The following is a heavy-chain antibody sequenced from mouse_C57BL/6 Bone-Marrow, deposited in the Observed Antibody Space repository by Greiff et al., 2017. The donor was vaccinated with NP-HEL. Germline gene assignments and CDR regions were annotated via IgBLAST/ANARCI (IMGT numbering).Heavy chain of an antibody. CDR3: AREGHYYGRSYWYFDV. Sequence: QVQLQQPGAELVMPGASVKLSCKASGYTFTSYWMHWVKQRPGQGLEWIGEIDPSDSYTNYNQKFKGKSTLTVDKSSSTAYMQLSSLTSEDSAVYYCAREGHYYGRSYWYFDVGGTGTTVTVSS. J-gene: IGHJ1*03. D-gene: IGHD1-2*01. CDR1: GYTFTSYW. V-gene: IGHV1-69*01. CDR2: IDPSDSYT.